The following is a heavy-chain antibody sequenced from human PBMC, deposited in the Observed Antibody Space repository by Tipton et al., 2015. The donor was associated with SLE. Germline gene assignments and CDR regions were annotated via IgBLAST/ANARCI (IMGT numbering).Heavy chain of an antibody. CDR1: GGSISSYY. CDR3: ARGVSSRNIVVVPAAIPTGLFDP. V-gene: IGHV4-59*01. J-gene: IGHJ5*02. Sequence: TLSLTCTVSGGSISSYYWSWIRQPPGQGLEWIGYIYYSGSTNYNPSLKSRVTISVDTSKNQFSLKLSSVTAADTAVYYCARGVSSRNIVVVPAAIPTGLFDPWGQGTLVTVSS. CDR2: IYYSGST. D-gene: IGHD2-2*01.